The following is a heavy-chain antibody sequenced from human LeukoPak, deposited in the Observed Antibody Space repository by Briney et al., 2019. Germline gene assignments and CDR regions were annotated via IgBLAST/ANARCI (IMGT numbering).Heavy chain of an antibody. J-gene: IGHJ6*03. D-gene: IGHD3-9*01. CDR2: TSSSSSYI. CDR1: GFTFSSYS. Sequence: PGGSLRLSCAASGFTFSSYSMNWVRQAPGKGLEWVSSTSSSSSYIYYADSVKGRFTISRDNAKNSLYLQMNSLRAEDTAVYYCARGRPAPSYYDILTGYYPYIYYYYMDVWGKGTTVTISS. V-gene: IGHV3-21*01. CDR3: ARGRPAPSYYDILTGYYPYIYYYYMDV.